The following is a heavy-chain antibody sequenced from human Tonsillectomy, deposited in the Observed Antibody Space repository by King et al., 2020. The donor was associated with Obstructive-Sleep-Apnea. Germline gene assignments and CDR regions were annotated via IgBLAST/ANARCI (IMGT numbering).Heavy chain of an antibody. V-gene: IGHV3-30*04. Sequence: VKLVESGGGVVQPGRSLRLSCAASGFTFSSYAMHWVRQAPGKGLEWVAVISYDGSNKYYADSVKGRFTISRDNSKNTLYLQMNSLRAEDTAVYYCATPRDGYRNWFDTQLDYWGQGTLVTVSS. D-gene: IGHD5-24*01. J-gene: IGHJ4*02. CDR3: ATPRDGYRNWFDTQLDY. CDR2: ISYDGSNK. CDR1: GFTFSSYA.